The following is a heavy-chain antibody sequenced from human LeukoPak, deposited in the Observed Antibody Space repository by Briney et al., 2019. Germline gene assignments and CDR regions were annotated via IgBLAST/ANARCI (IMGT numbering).Heavy chain of an antibody. Sequence: GGSMRLSCAASGFTFSSYWMSWVRQAPGKGLEWVANIKQDGSEKYYLDSVKGRFTISRDNAKNSLYLQMNSLRAEDTAVYYCARDAPPWTLELLARYYYYYYMDVWGKGTTVTVSS. D-gene: IGHD1-7*01. CDR3: ARDAPPWTLELLARYYYYYYMDV. J-gene: IGHJ6*03. V-gene: IGHV3-7*01. CDR1: GFTFSSYW. CDR2: IKQDGSEK.